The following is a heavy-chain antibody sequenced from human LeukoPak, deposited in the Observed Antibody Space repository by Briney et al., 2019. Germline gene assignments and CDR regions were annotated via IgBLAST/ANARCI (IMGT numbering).Heavy chain of an antibody. CDR1: GFTFSSYG. CDR2: IRYDGSRK. CDR3: AKEREWELLYFDY. D-gene: IGHD1-26*01. Sequence: PGGSLRLSCAASGFTFSSYGMHWVRQAPGKGLEWVAFIRYDGSRKYYADSVKGRFTISRDNSKNTLYLQMNGLRAEDTAVYYCAKEREWELLYFDYWGQGTLVTVSS. J-gene: IGHJ4*02. V-gene: IGHV3-30*02.